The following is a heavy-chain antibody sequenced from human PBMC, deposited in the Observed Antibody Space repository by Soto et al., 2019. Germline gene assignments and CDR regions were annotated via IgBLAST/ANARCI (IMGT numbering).Heavy chain of an antibody. CDR2: ISYDENTK. V-gene: IGHV3-30*18. CDR3: AKVAASSWHANWFAP. D-gene: IGHD6-13*01. Sequence: PRLSCKASGFDFRGTGMHWVRQAPGKGLEWVAVISYDENTKDYGDSVKGRFTVSRDNSNNTLYLQMHSLTSDDTAVYYCAKVAASSWHANWFAPWGQGTLVTVSS. J-gene: IGHJ5*02. CDR1: GFDFRGTG.